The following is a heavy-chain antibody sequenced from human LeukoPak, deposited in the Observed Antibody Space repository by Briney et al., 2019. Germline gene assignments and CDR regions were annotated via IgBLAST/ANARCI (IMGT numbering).Heavy chain of an antibody. V-gene: IGHV4-39*01. J-gene: IGHJ6*03. D-gene: IGHD6-13*01. CDR3: AKKGRIAAAAANYYYYYMDV. CDR1: GGSISSSNYY. CDR2: VYYSGST. Sequence: SETLSLTCTVSGGSISSSNYYWGWIRQPPGKGLEWIGTVYYSGSTYYNPSLKSRVTISVDTSKNQFSLKLSSVTAADTAVYYCAKKGRIAAAAANYYYYYMDVWGKGTTVTISS.